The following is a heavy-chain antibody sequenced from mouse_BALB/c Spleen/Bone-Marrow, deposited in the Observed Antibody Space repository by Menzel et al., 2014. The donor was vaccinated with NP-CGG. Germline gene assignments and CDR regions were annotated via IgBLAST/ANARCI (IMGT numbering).Heavy chain of an antibody. Sequence: EVQVVESGGGLVKHGGSLKLSCAASGFIFSSYGMSWVRQTPEKRLEWVATISGGGSYTFYPDSVKGRFTVSRDNAKNNLYLQMSSLRSEGTALYYCARHAYYDLTEVSFVYWGRGTLVTVSA. D-gene: IGHD2-4*01. CDR1: GFIFSSYG. CDR2: ISGGGSYT. CDR3: ARHAYYDLTEVSFVY. V-gene: IGHV5-9-2*01. J-gene: IGHJ3*01.